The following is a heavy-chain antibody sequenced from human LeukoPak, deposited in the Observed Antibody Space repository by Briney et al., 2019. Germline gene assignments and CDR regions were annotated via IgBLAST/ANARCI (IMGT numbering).Heavy chain of an antibody. CDR1: GFTFSTYT. V-gene: IGHV3-21*01. CDR3: ARGMELVDY. Sequence: PGGSLRLSCATSGFTFSTYTMNWIREAPGKGREWVSSISSSSSYLYYSDSVKGRFTISRDNARNSLYLQMNSLRVDDTAVYYCARGMELVDYWGQGTLVTVSS. D-gene: IGHD1-26*01. J-gene: IGHJ4*02. CDR2: ISSSSSYL.